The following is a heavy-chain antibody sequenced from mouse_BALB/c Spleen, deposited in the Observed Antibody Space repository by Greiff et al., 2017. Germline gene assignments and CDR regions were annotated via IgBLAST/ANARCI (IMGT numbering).Heavy chain of an antibody. Sequence: VKLVESGAELVRPGASVTLSCKASGYTFTDYQMHWVKQTPVHGLEWIGAIDPETGGTAYNQKFKGNATLTADKSSSTAYLELRSLTSEDSAVYYCTRMHYGYWGQGTTLTVSS. CDR1: GYTFTDYQ. V-gene: IGHV1-15*01. D-gene: IGHD1-1*01. CDR3: TRMHYGY. J-gene: IGHJ2*01. CDR2: IDPETGGT.